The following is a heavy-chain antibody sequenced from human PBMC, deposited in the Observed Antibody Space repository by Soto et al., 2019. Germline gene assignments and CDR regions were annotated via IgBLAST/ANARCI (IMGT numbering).Heavy chain of an antibody. J-gene: IGHJ5*02. D-gene: IGHD2-2*02. V-gene: IGHV1-58*01. CDR2: IVVGSGNT. Sequence: GASVKVSCKASGLTFTSSAVQWVRQARGQRLEWIGWIVVGSGNTNYAQKFQEGVTITRDMSTSTAYMELSSLRSEDTAVYSCARDPNSSGGLYWATNWFDPWGQGTLVTVSS. CDR3: ARDPNSSGGLYWATNWFDP. CDR1: GLTFTSSA.